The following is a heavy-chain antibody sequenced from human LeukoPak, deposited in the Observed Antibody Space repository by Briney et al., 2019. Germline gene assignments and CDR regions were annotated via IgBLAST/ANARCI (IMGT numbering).Heavy chain of an antibody. D-gene: IGHD3-3*01. Sequence: PSETLSLTCAVYGGSISGYYWSWIRQPPGRGLEWIGESNDSGSTNYTPALKSRVTISLDTSQKQFSLRLRSVTGADAAVYYCARGKDDYDFWSGYPHWGQGTLVTVSS. V-gene: IGHV4-34*01. J-gene: IGHJ4*02. CDR3: ARGKDDYDFWSGYPH. CDR1: GGSISGYY. CDR2: SNDSGST.